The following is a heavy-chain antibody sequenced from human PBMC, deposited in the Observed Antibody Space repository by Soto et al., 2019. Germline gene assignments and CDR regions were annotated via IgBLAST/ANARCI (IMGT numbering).Heavy chain of an antibody. CDR1: GFIFSSYG. J-gene: IGHJ4*02. D-gene: IGHD3-22*01. CDR3: ARDGGIVVVKNFDY. V-gene: IGHV3-33*01. CDR2: IWYDGSNK. Sequence: QAGGSLRLSCAASGFIFSSYGMHWVRQAPGKGLEWVAVIWYDGSNKYYADSVKGRFTISRDNSKNTLYLQMNSLRAEDTAVYYCARDGGIVVVKNFDYWGQGTLVTVSS.